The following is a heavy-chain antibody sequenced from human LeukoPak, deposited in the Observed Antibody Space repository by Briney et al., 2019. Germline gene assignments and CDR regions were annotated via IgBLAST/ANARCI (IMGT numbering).Heavy chain of an antibody. D-gene: IGHD6-19*01. CDR2: IYHSGST. CDR3: ARDSVYAVAGHGGDY. Sequence: PSETLSLTCTVSGYSISSGYYWGWIRQPPGKGLEWIGSIYHSGSTYYNPSLKSRVTISVDTSKNQFSLKLSSVTAADTAVYYCARDSVYAVAGHGGDYWGQGTLVTVSS. V-gene: IGHV4-38-2*02. J-gene: IGHJ4*02. CDR1: GYSISSGYY.